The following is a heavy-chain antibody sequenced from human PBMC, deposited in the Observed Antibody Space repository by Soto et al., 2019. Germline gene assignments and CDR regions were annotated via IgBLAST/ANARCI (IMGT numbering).Heavy chain of an antibody. D-gene: IGHD1-1*01. J-gene: IGHJ6*02. V-gene: IGHV5-51*01. CDR3: ARLLYATGTTYGGLVDYYYGMDV. CDR2: IYPGDSDT. CDR1: GYSFTSYW. Sequence: EVQLVQSGAEVKKPGESLKISCKGSGYSFTSYWIGWVRQMPGKGLEWMGIIYPGDSDTRYSPSFQGQVTISADKSISTAYLQWSSLKASDTAMYYCARLLYATGTTYGGLVDYYYGMDVWGQGTTVTVSS.